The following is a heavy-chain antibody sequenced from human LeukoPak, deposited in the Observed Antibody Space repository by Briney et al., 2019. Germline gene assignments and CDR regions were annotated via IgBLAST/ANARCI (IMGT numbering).Heavy chain of an antibody. CDR1: GGTFSSYA. Sequence: GASVKFSCKASGGTFSSYAISWVRQAPGQGLEWMGGIIPIFGTANYAQKFQGRVTITADESKSTAYMELSSLRSEDTAVYYCARDWVNPHYYGSGSNSDAFDIWGQGTMVTVSS. CDR2: IIPIFGTA. J-gene: IGHJ3*02. CDR3: ARDWVNPHYYGSGSNSDAFDI. D-gene: IGHD3-10*01. V-gene: IGHV1-69*13.